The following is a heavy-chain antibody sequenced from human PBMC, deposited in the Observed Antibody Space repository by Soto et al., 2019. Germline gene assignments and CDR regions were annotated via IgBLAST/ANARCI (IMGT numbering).Heavy chain of an antibody. CDR1: GFTFSSYA. Sequence: QVQLVESGGGVVQPGRPLRLSCAASGFTFSSYAMHWVRQAPGKGLEWVAVISYDGSNKYYADSVKGRFTISRDNSKNTLYLQMNSLRAEDTAVYYCARDEEFYYGSGFGMDVWGQGTTVTVSS. CDR3: ARDEEFYYGSGFGMDV. D-gene: IGHD3-10*01. J-gene: IGHJ6*02. CDR2: ISYDGSNK. V-gene: IGHV3-30-3*01.